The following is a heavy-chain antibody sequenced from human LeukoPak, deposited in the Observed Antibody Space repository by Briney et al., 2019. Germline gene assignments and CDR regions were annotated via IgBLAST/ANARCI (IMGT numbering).Heavy chain of an antibody. CDR1: GFNFSNAW. CDR2: IRSKTDGGKT. J-gene: IGHJ4*02. D-gene: IGHD3-10*01. V-gene: IGHV3-15*01. CDR3: TTDGLVRGGTFDN. Sequence: PGGSLRLSCAASGFNFSNAWMSWVRQAPGKGLEWVGRIRSKTDGGKTDYAAPVKGRLTISRDDYTLYLQMNSLKTEDTAVYYCTTDGLVRGGTFDNWGQGTLVTVSS.